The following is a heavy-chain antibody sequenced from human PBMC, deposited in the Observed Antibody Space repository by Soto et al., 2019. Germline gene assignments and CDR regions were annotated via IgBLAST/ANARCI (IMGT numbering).Heavy chain of an antibody. CDR2: IHNSGST. CDR3: ARELVSEQCFFDN. Sequence: QVQLQESGPGLVKPSQTLSLTCLVSGASVTGDGSYCSWIRQHPGKRLEFIAYIHNSGSTYSNPSLENRVAMSIDPSKNQFSLRLSSVTAADSTVYFWARELVSEQCFFDNWGQGILVTVAS. D-gene: IGHD6-19*01. V-gene: IGHV4-31*03. CDR1: GASVTGDGSY. J-gene: IGHJ4*02.